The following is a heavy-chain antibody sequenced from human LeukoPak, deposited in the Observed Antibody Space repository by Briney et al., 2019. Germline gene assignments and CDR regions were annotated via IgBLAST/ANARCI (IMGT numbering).Heavy chain of an antibody. D-gene: IGHD3-10*01. J-gene: IGHJ4*02. CDR3: ATGYYGSGKFDY. CDR2: INPNSGGT. CDR1: GYTFTDYY. V-gene: IGHV1-2*02. Sequence: ASVKVSCKASGYTFTDYYMLWMRQAPGQRLEWMGWINPNSGGTHFAQKFQGRVTMTEDTSTDTAYMELSSLRSEDTAVYYCATGYYGSGKFDYWGQGTLVTVSS.